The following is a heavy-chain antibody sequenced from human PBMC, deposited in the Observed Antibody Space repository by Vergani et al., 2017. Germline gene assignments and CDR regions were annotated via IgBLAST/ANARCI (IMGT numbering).Heavy chain of an antibody. CDR3: AIDLTSGAYGMDV. CDR2: IYHSGST. V-gene: IGHV4-38-2*02. Sequence: QVQLQESGPGLVKPSETLSLTCTVSGASVNRANYYWSWIRQPPGKGLEWIGSIYHSGSTYYNPSLKSRVTISVDTSKNQFSLKLSSVTAADTAVYYCAIDLTSGAYGMDVWGQGTTVTVSS. J-gene: IGHJ6*02. D-gene: IGHD3-10*01. CDR1: GASVNRANYY.